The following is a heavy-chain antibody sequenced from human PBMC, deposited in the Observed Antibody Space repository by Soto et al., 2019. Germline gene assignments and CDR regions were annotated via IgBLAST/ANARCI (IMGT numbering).Heavy chain of an antibody. V-gene: IGHV4-59*01. CDR3: ARAKGMEYRGYDSPTPFDY. Sequence: SETLSLTCTVSGGSISSYYWSWIRQPPGKGLEWIGYIYYSGSTNYNPSLKSRVTISVDTSNNQFSLKLSPVTAADTAVYYCARAKGMEYRGYDSPTPFDYWGQGTLVTVSS. CDR1: GGSISSYY. CDR2: IYYSGST. D-gene: IGHD5-12*01. J-gene: IGHJ4*02.